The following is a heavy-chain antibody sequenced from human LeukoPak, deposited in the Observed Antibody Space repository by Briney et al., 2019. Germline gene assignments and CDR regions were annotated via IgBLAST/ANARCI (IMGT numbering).Heavy chain of an antibody. CDR3: ATVGGSGWYNPNPYYFDY. CDR1: GYTLTELS. CDR2: FDPEDGET. Sequence: ASVKVSCKVSGYTLTELSMHWVRQAPGKGLEWMGGFDPEDGETIYAQKFQGRVTMTEDTSTDTAYMELSSLGSEDTAVYYCATVGGSGWYNPNPYYFDYWGQGTLVTVSS. J-gene: IGHJ4*02. V-gene: IGHV1-24*01. D-gene: IGHD6-19*01.